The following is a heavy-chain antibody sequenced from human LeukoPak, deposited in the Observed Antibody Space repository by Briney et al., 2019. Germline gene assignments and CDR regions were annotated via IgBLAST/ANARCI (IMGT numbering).Heavy chain of an antibody. CDR1: GYTFTSYG. D-gene: IGHD3-3*01. J-gene: IGHJ4*02. CDR3: ARDGNDFWSGFSFDY. CDR2: ISAYNGNT. Sequence: ASVKVSCKASGYTFTSYGISWVRQAPGQGLEWMGWISAYNGNTNYAQKLQGRVTMTTDTSTSTAYMELRSLRSDDTAMYYCARDGNDFWSGFSFDYWGQGTLVTVSS. V-gene: IGHV1-18*01.